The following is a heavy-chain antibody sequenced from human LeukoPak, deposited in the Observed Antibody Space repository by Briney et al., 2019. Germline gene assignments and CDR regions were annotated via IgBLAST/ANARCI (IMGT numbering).Heavy chain of an antibody. Sequence: GGSLRLSCAASGFTFSSYAMHWVRQAPGKGLEWVAVISYDGSNKYYADSVKGRFTISRDNSKNTLYLQMNSLRAEDTAVYYWARDQGYSGSYYGTDYWGQGTLVTVSS. V-gene: IGHV3-30*01. CDR3: ARDQGYSGSYYGTDY. J-gene: IGHJ4*02. CDR2: ISYDGSNK. D-gene: IGHD1-26*01. CDR1: GFTFSSYA.